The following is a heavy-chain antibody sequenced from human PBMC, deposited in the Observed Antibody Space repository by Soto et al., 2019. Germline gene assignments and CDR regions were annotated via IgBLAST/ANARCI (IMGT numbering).Heavy chain of an antibody. CDR1: GGTFSSYA. J-gene: IGHJ6*02. D-gene: IGHD3-22*01. V-gene: IGHV1-69*13. CDR2: IIPIFGTA. Sequence: ASVKVSCKASGGTFSSYAISWVRQAPGQGLEWMGGIIPIFGTANYAQKFQGRVTITADESTSTAYMELSSLRSEDTAVYYCARVQYYDSSGYYFHGMDVWGQGTTVTVSS. CDR3: ARVQYYDSSGYYFHGMDV.